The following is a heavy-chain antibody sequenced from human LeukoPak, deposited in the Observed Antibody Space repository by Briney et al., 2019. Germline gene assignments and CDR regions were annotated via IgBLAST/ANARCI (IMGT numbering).Heavy chain of an antibody. CDR3: ARGTRSSWYWH. D-gene: IGHD6-13*01. CDR2: VYTSGTT. Sequence: PSQTLSLTCSVSGGSISSTSYSWSWIRQPAGKGLEWIGRVYTSGTTNYNPSLKSRVTISVDTSKNQFSLKLSSVTAADTAVYYCARGTRSSWYWHWGQGTLVTVSS. J-gene: IGHJ4*02. CDR1: GGSISSTSYS. V-gene: IGHV4-61*02.